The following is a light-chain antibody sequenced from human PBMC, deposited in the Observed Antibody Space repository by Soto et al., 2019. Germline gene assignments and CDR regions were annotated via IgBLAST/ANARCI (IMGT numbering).Light chain of an antibody. CDR2: DVN. V-gene: IGLV2-8*01. J-gene: IGLJ3*02. Sequence: QSALTQPPSASGSPGQSLTISCTGTSTDVGNYNYVSWYQQHPGKAPKLMISDVNRRPSGVPDRFSGPKSGNTASLTVSGLQAEDEADYYCSSYAGSNNWVFGGGTKVTVL. CDR1: STDVGNYNY. CDR3: SSYAGSNNWV.